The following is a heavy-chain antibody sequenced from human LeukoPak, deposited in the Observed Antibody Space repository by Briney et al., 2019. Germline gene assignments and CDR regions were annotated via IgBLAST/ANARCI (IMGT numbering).Heavy chain of an antibody. Sequence: GGSLRLSCAASGFTFSSYGMHWVRQAPGKGLEWVAFIRYDGSNKYYADSVKGRFTISRDNSKNTLYLQMNSLRAEDTAVYYCAKRRDNKNYYCDSTGHLDIWGQGTMVTVSS. CDR1: GFTFSSYG. CDR3: AKRRDNKNYYCDSTGHLDI. D-gene: IGHD3-22*01. V-gene: IGHV3-30*02. CDR2: IRYDGSNK. J-gene: IGHJ3*02.